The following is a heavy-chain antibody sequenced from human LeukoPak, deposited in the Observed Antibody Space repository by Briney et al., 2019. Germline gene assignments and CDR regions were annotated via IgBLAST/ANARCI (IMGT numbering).Heavy chain of an antibody. CDR1: GYTFTGYY. D-gene: IGHD2-2*01. V-gene: IGHV1-2*02. Sequence: ASVKVSCKASGYTFTGYYMYWVRQAPGQGLEWMGWINPNSGGTNYAQKFQGRVTMTRDTSISPAYMELSRLRSYDTAVYYCARVAVVVPAAIAPFDYWGQGTLVTVSS. CDR2: INPNSGGT. CDR3: ARVAVVVPAAIAPFDY. J-gene: IGHJ4*02.